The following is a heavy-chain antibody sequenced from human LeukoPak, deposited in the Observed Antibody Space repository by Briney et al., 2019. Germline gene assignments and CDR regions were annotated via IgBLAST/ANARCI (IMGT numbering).Heavy chain of an antibody. CDR1: GYSSTYYW. CDR2: IQPGQTDA. CDR3: ARLNLGPEFDP. Sequence: GESLKISCKASGYSSTYYWIAWVRQMPGKGLEWMGVIQPGQTDARYSPSFQGQATISADKSINTAYLQWSSLKASDTAMYYCARLNLGPEFDPWGQGTLVTVSS. J-gene: IGHJ5*02. D-gene: IGHD7-27*01. V-gene: IGHV5-51*01.